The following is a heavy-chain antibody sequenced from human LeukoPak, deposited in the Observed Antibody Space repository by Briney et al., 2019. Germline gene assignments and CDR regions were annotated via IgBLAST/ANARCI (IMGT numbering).Heavy chain of an antibody. CDR3: AKTIGMAAAGY. D-gene: IGHD6-13*01. J-gene: IGHJ4*02. CDR1: GFTFSSYS. Sequence: PGGSLRLSCAASGFTFSSYSMNWVRQAPGKGLEWVSSISSSSSYIYYADSVKGRFTVSRDNSKSTVYLEMNSLRAEDTAIYYCAKTIGMAAAGYWGQGTLVTVSS. V-gene: IGHV3-21*04. CDR2: ISSSSSYI.